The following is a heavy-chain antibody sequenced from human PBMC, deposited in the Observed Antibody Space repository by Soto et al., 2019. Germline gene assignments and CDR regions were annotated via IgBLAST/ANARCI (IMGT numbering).Heavy chain of an antibody. Sequence: QVQLVQSGAEVKKPGASVKVSCKASGYTFTSYYMHWVRQAPGQGLEWMGIINPSGGSTSYAKKFHGRDTMTRDTSTSTVYMELSSLRSEDTAVYYCARDSITMVRGGPDYWGQGTLVTVSS. CDR3: ARDSITMVRGGPDY. J-gene: IGHJ4*02. CDR2: INPSGGST. CDR1: GYTFTSYY. V-gene: IGHV1-46*01. D-gene: IGHD3-10*01.